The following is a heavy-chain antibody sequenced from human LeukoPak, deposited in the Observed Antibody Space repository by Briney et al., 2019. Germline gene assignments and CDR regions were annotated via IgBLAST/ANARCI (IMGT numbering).Heavy chain of an antibody. V-gene: IGHV3-30-3*01. J-gene: IGHJ4*02. D-gene: IGHD3-10*01. CDR1: GCTFSSYA. Sequence: GGSLRLSCAASGCTFSSYAMRWVRQAPGGGREGGAVISYDGSNKYYAASVKGRFTISRDNSKNTLYLQMNSLRAEDTAVYYCARSITMVRGANSPHFDYWGQGTLVTVSS. CDR2: ISYDGSNK. CDR3: ARSITMVRGANSPHFDY.